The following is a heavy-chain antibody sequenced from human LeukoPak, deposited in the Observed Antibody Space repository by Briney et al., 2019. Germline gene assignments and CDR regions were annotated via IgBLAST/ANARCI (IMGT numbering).Heavy chain of an antibody. CDR1: GYTFTSYG. Sequence: GASVKVSCKASGYTFTSYGISWVRQAPGQGLESMGWISAYNGNTNYAQKFQGRVTMTTDTSTSTAYMELRSLRSDDTAVYYCAREEYCTNGVCYTHAFDIWGQGTMVTVSS. CDR3: AREEYCTNGVCYTHAFDI. D-gene: IGHD2-8*01. CDR2: ISAYNGNT. V-gene: IGHV1-18*01. J-gene: IGHJ3*02.